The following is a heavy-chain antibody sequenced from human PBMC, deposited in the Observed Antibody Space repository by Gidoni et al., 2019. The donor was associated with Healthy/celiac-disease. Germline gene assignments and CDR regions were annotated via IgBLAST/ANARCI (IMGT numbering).Heavy chain of an antibody. Sequence: QVQLQESGPGLVKPSETLSLTCAVSGGSISSYYWSWIRQPPGKGLEWIGYIYYSGSTNYNPSLKSRVTISVDTSKNQFSLKLSYVTAADTAVYYCARSTVTTAYYYYGMDVWGQGTTVTVSS. J-gene: IGHJ6*02. CDR1: GGSISSYY. V-gene: IGHV4-59*01. CDR3: ARSTVTTAYYYYGMDV. D-gene: IGHD4-17*01. CDR2: IYYSGST.